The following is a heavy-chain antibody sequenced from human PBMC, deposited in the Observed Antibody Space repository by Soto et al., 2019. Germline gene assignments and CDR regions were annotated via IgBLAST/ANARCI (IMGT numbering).Heavy chain of an antibody. V-gene: IGHV1-18*01. Sequence: QVQLVQSGAEVKKPGASVKVSCKASGYTFNSYGLSWVRQAPGQGLEWMGWISAYNGNTNYAQKLQGRVTMTPDTSTTTAYMELRSLRSDDTAVYYCASELGGAYYYGSGRDYWGQGTLVTVSS. CDR1: GYTFNSYG. CDR3: ASELGGAYYYGSGRDY. D-gene: IGHD3-10*01. CDR2: ISAYNGNT. J-gene: IGHJ4*02.